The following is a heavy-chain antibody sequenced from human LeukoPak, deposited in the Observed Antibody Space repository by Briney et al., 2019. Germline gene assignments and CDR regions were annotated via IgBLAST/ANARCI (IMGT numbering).Heavy chain of an antibody. CDR3: ETTYCSSTSCLNWFDP. CDR2: ISYDGSNK. CDR1: GFTFSSYA. D-gene: IGHD2-2*01. Sequence: PGGSLRLSCAASGFTFSSYAMHWVRQAPGKGLEWVAVISYDGSNKYYADSVKGRFTISRDNSKNTLYLQMNSLRAEDTAVYYCETTYCSSTSCLNWFDPWGQGTLVTVSS. J-gene: IGHJ5*02. V-gene: IGHV3-30-3*01.